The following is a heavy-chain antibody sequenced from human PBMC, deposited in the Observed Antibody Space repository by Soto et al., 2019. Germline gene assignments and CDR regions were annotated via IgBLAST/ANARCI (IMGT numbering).Heavy chain of an antibody. CDR1: GFTFSSYG. Sequence: QVQLVESGGGVVQPGRSLRLSCAASGFTFSSYGMHWVRQAPGKGLEWVAVISYDGSNKYYADSVKGRFTISRDNSKNARYLQMNSLRAEDTAVSYCAKGSTAMTYFDYWGQGTLGTVSS. CDR2: ISYDGSNK. J-gene: IGHJ4*02. V-gene: IGHV3-30*18. D-gene: IGHD5-18*01. CDR3: AKGSTAMTYFDY.